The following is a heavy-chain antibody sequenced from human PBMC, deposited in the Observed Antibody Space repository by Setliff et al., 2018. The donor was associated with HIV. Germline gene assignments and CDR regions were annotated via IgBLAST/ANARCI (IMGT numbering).Heavy chain of an antibody. D-gene: IGHD3-3*01. CDR2: INTHNGNT. CDR1: GYIFTTFG. V-gene: IGHV1-18*01. J-gene: IGHJ3*02. CDR3: ARGYYNFWSGYYDSRFPNPIDAFDI. Sequence: ASVKVSCKASGYIFTTFGFSWVRQAPGQGLEWMGWINTHNGNTHYAQRFQGRVTMTTDTSTSTAYMELRSLRSDDTAVYYCARGYYNFWSGYYDSRFPNPIDAFDIWGQGTMVTVSS.